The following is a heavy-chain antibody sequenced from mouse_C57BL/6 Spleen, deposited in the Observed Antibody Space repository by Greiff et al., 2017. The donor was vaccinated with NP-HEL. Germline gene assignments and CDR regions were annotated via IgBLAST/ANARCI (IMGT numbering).Heavy chain of an antibody. Sequence: VQLHQSGAELAKPGASVTLSCKASGYTFTSYWMHWVKQRPGQGLEWIGYINPSSGYTKYNQKFKDKATLTADKSSSTAYMQLSSLTYEDSAVYYCAKGRDCFDYWGQGTTLTVSS. CDR2: INPSSGYT. CDR1: GYTFTSYW. J-gene: IGHJ2*01. CDR3: AKGRDCFDY. V-gene: IGHV1-7*01.